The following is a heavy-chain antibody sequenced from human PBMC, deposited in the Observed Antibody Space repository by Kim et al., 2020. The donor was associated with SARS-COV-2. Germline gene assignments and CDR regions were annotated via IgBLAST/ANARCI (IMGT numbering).Heavy chain of an antibody. Sequence: GGSLRLSCAASGFTFSDYYMSWIRQAPGKGLEWVSYISSSSSYTNYADSVKGRFTISRDNAKNSLYLQMNSLRAEDTAVYYCASYRISSSWTYGMDVWGQGTTVTVSS. D-gene: IGHD6-13*01. V-gene: IGHV3-11*06. J-gene: IGHJ6*02. CDR1: GFTFSDYY. CDR3: ASYRISSSWTYGMDV. CDR2: ISSSSSYT.